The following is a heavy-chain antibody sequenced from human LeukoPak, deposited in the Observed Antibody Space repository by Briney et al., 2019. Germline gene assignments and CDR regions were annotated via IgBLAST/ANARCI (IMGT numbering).Heavy chain of an antibody. J-gene: IGHJ6*03. CDR1: GGSISSYY. Sequence: PSETLSLTCTVSGGSISSYYWSWIRQPAGKGLEWIGRIYTSGSTNYNPSLKSRVTMSVDTSKNQLSLKMSSVTAADTAVYYCARDGSGTYYYYRDVWGKGTTVTVSS. D-gene: IGHD3-10*01. CDR2: IYTSGST. CDR3: ARDGSGTYYYYRDV. V-gene: IGHV4-4*07.